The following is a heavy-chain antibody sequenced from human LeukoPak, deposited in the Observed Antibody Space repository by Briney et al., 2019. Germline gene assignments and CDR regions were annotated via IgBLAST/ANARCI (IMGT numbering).Heavy chain of an antibody. CDR3: ARVVVRGIAVAGYYYYYMDV. CDR2: INPNSGGT. CDR1: GYTFTSYG. D-gene: IGHD6-19*01. V-gene: IGHV1-2*02. Sequence: GASVKVSCKASGYTFTSYGISWVRQAPGQGLEWMGWINPNSGGTNYAQKFQGRVTMTRDTSISTAYMELSRLRSDDTAVYYCARVVVRGIAVAGYYYYYMDVWGKGTTVTVSS. J-gene: IGHJ6*03.